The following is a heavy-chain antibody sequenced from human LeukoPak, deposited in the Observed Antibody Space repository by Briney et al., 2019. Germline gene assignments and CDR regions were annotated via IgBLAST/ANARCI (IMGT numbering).Heavy chain of an antibody. V-gene: IGHV3-20*04. CDR1: GFTFSENW. CDR2: VIGTGGST. D-gene: IGHD6-13*01. J-gene: IGHJ3*01. Sequence: GGSLRLSRVASGFTFSENWMHWVRQAPGKGLAWVSGVIGTGGSTDSVASVKGRFTISRDNAKNSVYLQMISLRAEDTAVYYCVRCSDSSSEDVFDFWGQGTMVTVSP. CDR3: VRCSDSSSEDVFDF.